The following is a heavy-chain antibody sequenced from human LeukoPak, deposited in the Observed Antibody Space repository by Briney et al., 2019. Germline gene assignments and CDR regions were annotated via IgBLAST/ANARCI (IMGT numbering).Heavy chain of an antibody. V-gene: IGHV4-39*01. D-gene: IGHD3-10*01. J-gene: IGHJ4*02. CDR3: VRCSVGRPIEY. Sequence: SETLSLTCTVSGGSVSSSNSYLGWIRQPPGRGLEWIGSISYRGSTYYKPSRKGRVSLSVDTAMNQFPLRLTSVTAADTAVYFRVRCSVGRPIEYWGQGTLVTVSS. CDR2: ISYRGST. CDR1: GGSVSSSNSY.